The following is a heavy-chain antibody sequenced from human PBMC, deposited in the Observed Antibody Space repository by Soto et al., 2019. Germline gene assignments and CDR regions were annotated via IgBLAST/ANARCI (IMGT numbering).Heavy chain of an antibody. CDR3: TTGDSSGWYWNYYYGMDV. J-gene: IGHJ6*02. V-gene: IGHV3-15*07. CDR2: IKSKTDGGTT. D-gene: IGHD6-19*01. CDR1: WFTFSNAW. Sequence: GGSLRLSYAASWFTFSNAWMNWVRQAPGKGLEWVGRIKSKTDGGTTDYAAPVKGRFTISRDDSKNTLYLQMNSLKTEDTAVYYCTTGDSSGWYWNYYYGMDVWGQGTTVTVSS.